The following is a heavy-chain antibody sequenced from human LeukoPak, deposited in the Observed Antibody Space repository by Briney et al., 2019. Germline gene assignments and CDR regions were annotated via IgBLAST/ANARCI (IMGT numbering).Heavy chain of an antibody. Sequence: SETLSLTCAVSGYSISSGYYWGWIRQPPGKGLEWIGSIYHSGSTYYNPSLKSRVTISVDTSKNQFSLKLSSVTAADTAVYYCAGTTTDVDYWGQGTLVTVSS. CDR2: IYHSGST. J-gene: IGHJ4*02. D-gene: IGHD4-17*01. CDR3: AGTTTDVDY. CDR1: GYSISSGYY. V-gene: IGHV4-38-2*01.